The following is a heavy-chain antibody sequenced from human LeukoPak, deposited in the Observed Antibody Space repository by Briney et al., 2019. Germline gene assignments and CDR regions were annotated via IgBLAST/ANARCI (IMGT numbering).Heavy chain of an antibody. CDR1: GFTFSSYA. CDR3: ARGGGLDV. CDR2: ISVSGGGP. D-gene: IGHD3-16*01. Sequence: PGGSLRLSCAASGFTFSSYAMSWVRQAPGTGLQWVSTISVSGGGPYYADSVRGQFTISRDNSKNTLYLQMSNLRAEDTAVYFCARGGGLDVWGQGATVTVSS. J-gene: IGHJ6*02. V-gene: IGHV3-23*01.